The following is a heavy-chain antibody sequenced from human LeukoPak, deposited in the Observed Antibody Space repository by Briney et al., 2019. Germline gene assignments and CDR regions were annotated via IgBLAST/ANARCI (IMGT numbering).Heavy chain of an antibody. CDR1: GGSISSYY. D-gene: IGHD1-26*01. J-gene: IGHJ6*04. Sequence: SETLSLTCTVSGGSISSYYWSWIRQPAGKGLEWIGRIYTSGSTNYNPYLKSRVTMSVDTSKNQFSLKLRSVTAADTAVYYCARDGIVGASRDYYYGMDVWGEGTTVTVSS. CDR3: ARDGIVGASRDYYYGMDV. V-gene: IGHV4-4*07. CDR2: IYTSGST.